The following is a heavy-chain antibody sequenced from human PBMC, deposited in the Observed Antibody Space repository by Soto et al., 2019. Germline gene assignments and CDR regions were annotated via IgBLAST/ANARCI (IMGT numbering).Heavy chain of an antibody. Sequence: QVQLVESGGGVVQPGRSLRLSCAASGFAFSESGMHWVRQAPGKGLEWVTLLTAIGNNRYYADSVKGRFTVSRDDSINTLYLQMNYLTSEDTAVYYCAARGNFDYWGQGTLVTVSS. J-gene: IGHJ4*02. D-gene: IGHD3-16*01. CDR1: GFAFSESG. CDR3: AARGNFDY. CDR2: LTAIGNNR. V-gene: IGHV3-30*03.